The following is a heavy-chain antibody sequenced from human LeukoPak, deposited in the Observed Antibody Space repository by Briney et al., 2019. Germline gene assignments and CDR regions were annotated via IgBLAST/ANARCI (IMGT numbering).Heavy chain of an antibody. CDR3: ARRDVVDYFDTSGYYYDY. CDR1: GGSISSGDYY. V-gene: IGHV4-39*01. Sequence: SETLSLTCTVSGGSISSGDYYWSWIRQPPGKGLEWIGTIYYSGTTYSNPSLKSRVTMSVDTSKNQFSLKLSSVTAADTAMYYCARRDVVDYFDTSGYYYDYWGQGTLVTVSS. D-gene: IGHD3-22*01. CDR2: IYYSGTT. J-gene: IGHJ4*02.